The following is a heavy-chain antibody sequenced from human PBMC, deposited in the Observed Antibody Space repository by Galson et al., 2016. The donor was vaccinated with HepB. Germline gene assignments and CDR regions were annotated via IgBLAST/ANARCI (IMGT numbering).Heavy chain of an antibody. CDR3: EGYSDPFDI. Sequence: SLRLSCAASGFSVSGKYMSWARPAPGKGLEWVSAIFSGDATYYRDSVKGRFTISRDTSKNTLYLQMNNLRAEDTAIYYCEGYSDPFDIWGQGTMVTVSS. D-gene: IGHD3-22*01. CDR2: IFSGDAT. J-gene: IGHJ3*02. V-gene: IGHV3-53*01. CDR1: GFSVSGKY.